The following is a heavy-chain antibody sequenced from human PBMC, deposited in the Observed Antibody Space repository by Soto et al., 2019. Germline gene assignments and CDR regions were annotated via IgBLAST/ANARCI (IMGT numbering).Heavy chain of an antibody. CDR2: ISYDGSNK. V-gene: IGHV3-30*18. CDR1: GFTFSSYG. D-gene: IGHD3-22*01. J-gene: IGHJ3*02. CDR3: AKFLSRDSSGYYFPSDAFDI. Sequence: QVQLVESGGGVVQPGRSLRLSCAASGFTFSSYGMHWVRQAPGKGLEWVAVISYDGSNKYYADSVKGRFTISRDNSKNTLYLQMNSLRAEDTAVYYCAKFLSRDSSGYYFPSDAFDIWGQGTMVTVSS.